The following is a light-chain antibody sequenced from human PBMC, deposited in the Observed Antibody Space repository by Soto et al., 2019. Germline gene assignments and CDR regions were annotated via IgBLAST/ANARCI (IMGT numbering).Light chain of an antibody. CDR3: SSYTSTSTYV. CDR2: EVS. Sequence: QSALTQPASVSGSPGQSITISCTGTITDVGGYNFVSWYQQHPGKAPQLMIYEVSNRPSGVSNRFSGSKSGNTASLTISGLQAEDEADYYCSSYTSTSTYVFGTGTKSPS. CDR1: ITDVGGYNF. J-gene: IGLJ1*01. V-gene: IGLV2-14*01.